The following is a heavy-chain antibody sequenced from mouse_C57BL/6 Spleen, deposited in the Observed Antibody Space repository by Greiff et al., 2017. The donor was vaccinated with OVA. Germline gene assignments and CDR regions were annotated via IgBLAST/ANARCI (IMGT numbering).Heavy chain of an antibody. J-gene: IGHJ4*01. V-gene: IGHV1-81*01. CDR3: ARSDDYDGEYYAKDY. D-gene: IGHD2-4*01. Sequence: VQLQQSGAELARPGASVKLSCTASGYTFTSYGISWVKQRTGQGLEWIGEIYPRSGNTYYNEKFKGKSTLTADKSSSTAYMELRSLTYEDSAVYICARSDDYDGEYYAKDYWGQGTSVTVSS. CDR2: IYPRSGNT. CDR1: GYTFTSYG.